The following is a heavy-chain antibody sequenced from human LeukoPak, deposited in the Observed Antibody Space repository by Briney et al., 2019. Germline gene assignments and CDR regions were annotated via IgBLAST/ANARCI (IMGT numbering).Heavy chain of an antibody. J-gene: IGHJ4*02. V-gene: IGHV1-2*02. CDR2: INPNSGGT. Sequence: GASVKVSCKASGYTFTGYYMHWVRQAPGQGLEWMGWINPNSGGTNYAQKFQGRVTMTRDTSISTAYMELSRLRSDDTAVYYCARGISSGWYVRGSKFDYWGQGTLVTVSS. D-gene: IGHD6-19*01. CDR3: ARGISSGWYVRGSKFDY. CDR1: GYTFTGYY.